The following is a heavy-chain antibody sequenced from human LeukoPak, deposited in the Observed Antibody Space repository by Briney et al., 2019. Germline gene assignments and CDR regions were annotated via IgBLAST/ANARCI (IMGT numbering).Heavy chain of an antibody. J-gene: IGHJ3*02. V-gene: IGHV4-39*01. CDR1: GGSISSSSYY. CDR2: IYYSGST. Sequence: PSETLSLTCTVSGGSISSSSYYWGWIRQPPGKGLEWIGSIYYSGSTYYNPSLKSRVTISVDTSKNQFSLKLSSVTAADTAVYYCARTDIGDYVSDAFHIWGQGTMVTVSS. D-gene: IGHD4-17*01. CDR3: ARTDIGDYVSDAFHI.